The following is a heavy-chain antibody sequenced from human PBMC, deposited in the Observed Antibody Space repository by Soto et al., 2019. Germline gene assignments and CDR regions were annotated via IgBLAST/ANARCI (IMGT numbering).Heavy chain of an antibody. CDR1: GGSISSGAYS. D-gene: IGHD3-22*01. CDR2: IYLSGNT. CDR3: AREGYFYNSSGYFDS. J-gene: IGHJ4*02. V-gene: IGHV4-30-2*01. Sequence: SETLSLTCAVSGGSISSGAYSWNWIRQPPGKGLEWIAYIYLSGNTYSNPSLKSRVTISLDRSKNQFSLRLTSVTAADTAVYYCAREGYFYNSSGYFDSGGQG.